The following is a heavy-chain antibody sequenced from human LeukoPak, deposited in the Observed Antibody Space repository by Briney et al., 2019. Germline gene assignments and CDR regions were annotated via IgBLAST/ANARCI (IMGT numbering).Heavy chain of an antibody. Sequence: PGGSLRLSCVVSGFSFSSYGMHWVRQAPGKGLEWVAVISYDGSSKYYADSVKGRFTISRDNSKNTLYLQMNSLRAEDTALYYCAKKYNWNYIDYWGQGALVTVSS. V-gene: IGHV3-30*18. D-gene: IGHD1-20*01. CDR1: GFSFSSYG. J-gene: IGHJ4*02. CDR2: ISYDGSSK. CDR3: AKKYNWNYIDY.